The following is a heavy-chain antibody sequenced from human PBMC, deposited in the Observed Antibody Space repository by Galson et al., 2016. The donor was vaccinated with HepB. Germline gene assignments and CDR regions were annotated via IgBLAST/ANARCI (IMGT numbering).Heavy chain of an antibody. CDR3: ARESSGYQVNWVDP. CDR1: GGTYSIYT. D-gene: IGHD3-22*01. V-gene: IGHV1-69*06. CDR2: IIPVYGTT. J-gene: IGHJ5*02. Sequence: SVKVSCKASGGTYSIYTISWVRQAPGQGLEWMGGIIPVYGTTNYAQRFRDRVTITADKSTNTAYIELSSLRSQDTAVYYCARESSGYQVNWVDPWGQGSLVTVSS.